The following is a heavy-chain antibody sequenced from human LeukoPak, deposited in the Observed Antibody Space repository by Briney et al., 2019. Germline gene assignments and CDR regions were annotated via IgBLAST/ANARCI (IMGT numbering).Heavy chain of an antibody. CDR2: IYYSGST. CDR1: GDSISSSTYY. D-gene: IGHD6-6*01. J-gene: IGHJ3*02. V-gene: IGHV4-39*01. Sequence: SETLSLTCTVSGDSISSSTYYWGWIRQPPGKGLEWIGSIYYSGSTYYNPSLKSRVTISVDTSKNQFSLKLSSVTAADTAVYYCARVKVSVSSSRGFDAFDIWGQGTMVTVSS. CDR3: ARVKVSVSSSRGFDAFDI.